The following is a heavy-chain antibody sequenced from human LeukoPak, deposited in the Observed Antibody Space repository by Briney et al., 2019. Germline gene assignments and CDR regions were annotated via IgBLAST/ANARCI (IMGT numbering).Heavy chain of an antibody. J-gene: IGHJ3*02. D-gene: IGHD5-18*01. Sequence: PSETLSLTCSVSGGSISSYYWSWIRQPPGKGLEWIGYIYYSGSTNYNPSLKSRVTISVDTSKNQLSLKLSSVTAADTAVYYCARSGYSYGADAFDICGQGTMVTASS. CDR3: ARSGYSYGADAFDI. V-gene: IGHV4-59*01. CDR1: GGSISSYY. CDR2: IYYSGST.